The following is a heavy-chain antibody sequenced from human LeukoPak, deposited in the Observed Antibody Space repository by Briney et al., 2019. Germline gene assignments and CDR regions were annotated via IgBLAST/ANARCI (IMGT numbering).Heavy chain of an antibody. D-gene: IGHD5-18*01. V-gene: IGHV3-9*01. CDR1: GFTFDDYA. CDR2: ISWNSGSI. Sequence: GRSLRLSCAASGFTFDDYAMHWVRQAPGKGLEWVSGISWNSGSIGYADSVKGRFTISRDNAKNSLYLQMNSLRAEDTALYYCAKDRTAMVSAFDYWGQGTLVTVSS. J-gene: IGHJ4*02. CDR3: AKDRTAMVSAFDY.